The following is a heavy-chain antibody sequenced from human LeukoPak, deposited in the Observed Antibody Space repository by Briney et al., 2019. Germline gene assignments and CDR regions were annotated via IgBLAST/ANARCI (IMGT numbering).Heavy chain of an antibody. V-gene: IGHV4-59*01. CDR2: IYYSGST. Sequence: PSETLSLTCTVSGGSISSYYWSWIRQPPGKGLEWIGYIYYSGSTNYNPSLKSRVTISVDTSKNQFSLKLSSVTAADTAVYYCARLTSIAAAGTVYYYYGMDVWGKGTTVTVSS. D-gene: IGHD6-13*01. CDR3: ARLTSIAAAGTVYYYYGMDV. CDR1: GGSISSYY. J-gene: IGHJ6*04.